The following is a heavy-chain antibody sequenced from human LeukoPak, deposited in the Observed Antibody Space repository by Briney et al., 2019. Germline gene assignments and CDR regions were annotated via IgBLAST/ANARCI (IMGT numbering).Heavy chain of an antibody. CDR2: ISISSSII. CDR1: GVTFSSYN. CDR3: ARDHRRDGYKDAFDI. D-gene: IGHD5-24*01. Sequence: GSLRLSCAASGVTFSSYNMNWVRQAPGKGLEWVSYISISSSIIYYADSVKGRFTISRENAKNSLYLQMNSLRDEDTAVYYCARDHRRDGYKDAFDIWGQGTMVTVSS. J-gene: IGHJ3*02. V-gene: IGHV3-48*02.